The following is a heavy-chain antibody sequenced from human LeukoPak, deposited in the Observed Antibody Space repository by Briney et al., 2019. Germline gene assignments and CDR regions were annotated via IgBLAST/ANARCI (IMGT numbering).Heavy chain of an antibody. D-gene: IGHD3-10*01. J-gene: IGHJ6*03. V-gene: IGHV4-59*01. Sequence: SETLSLTCTVSGGSISSYYWSWIRQPPGKGLEWTGCIYYSGYTNYKSSLKSRVTISVDTSKNQFSLKLSSVTAADTAVYYCARTTMVRGTYYMDVWGKGTTVTVS. CDR2: IYYSGYT. CDR1: GGSISSYY. CDR3: ARTTMVRGTYYMDV.